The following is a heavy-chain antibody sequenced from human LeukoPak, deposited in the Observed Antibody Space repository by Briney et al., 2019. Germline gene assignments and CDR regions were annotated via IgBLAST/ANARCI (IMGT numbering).Heavy chain of an antibody. CDR1: GYTFTGYY. J-gene: IGHJ4*02. D-gene: IGHD5-24*01. CDR2: INPNSGGT. CDR3: ARAGTVEMTPLDY. V-gene: IGHV1-2*04. Sequence: ASVKVSCKASGYTFTGYYMHWVRQAPGQGLEWMGWINPNSGGTNYAQTFQGWVTMTRDTSISTAYLELSRLRSDDTAVYYCARAGTVEMTPLDYWGQGTLVTVSS.